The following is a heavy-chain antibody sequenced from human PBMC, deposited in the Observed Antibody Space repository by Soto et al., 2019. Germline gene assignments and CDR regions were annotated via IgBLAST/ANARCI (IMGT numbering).Heavy chain of an antibody. D-gene: IGHD6-19*01. Sequence: QITLKESGPTLVKPTQTLTLTCTFSGFSLSSTRVAVGWIRQPPGKALEWLALIYWDDDKRYSPFLKSRLTITKDTSKNQVVLTMTNMDPVYTATYYCAHTVVAGLGYYFDYWCQGTLVTVSS. CDR2: IYWDDDK. J-gene: IGHJ4*02. CDR3: AHTVVAGLGYYFDY. V-gene: IGHV2-5*02. CDR1: GFSLSSTRVA.